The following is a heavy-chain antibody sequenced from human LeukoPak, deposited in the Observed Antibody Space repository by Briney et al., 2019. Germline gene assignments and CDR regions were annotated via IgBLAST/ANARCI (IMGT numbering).Heavy chain of an antibody. D-gene: IGHD2-2*01. CDR3: ARDVRDIVVVPAAEDDAFDI. CDR1: GYSVSSGYY. Sequence: SETLSLTCTVSGYSVSSGYYWGWIRQPPGKGLEWIGSIYHGESTDYNPSLKSRVTISVDTSKNQLSLEVSSVSAADTAVYYCARDVRDIVVVPAAEDDAFDIWGQGTMVTVSS. V-gene: IGHV4-38-2*02. CDR2: IYHGEST. J-gene: IGHJ3*02.